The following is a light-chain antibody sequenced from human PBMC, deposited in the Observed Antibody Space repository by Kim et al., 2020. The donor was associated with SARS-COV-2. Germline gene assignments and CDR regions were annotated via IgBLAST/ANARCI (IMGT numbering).Light chain of an antibody. J-gene: IGKJ1*01. CDR1: QSVSSSY. Sequence: EIVLTQSPGTLSLSPLERATLSCRASQSVSSSYLAWYQQKPGQAPRLLIYGASSRATGVPDRFSGSGSGTDFTLTITRLEPEDFAVYYCQQYGNSPHTFGQGTKVDIK. V-gene: IGKV3-20*01. CDR2: GAS. CDR3: QQYGNSPHT.